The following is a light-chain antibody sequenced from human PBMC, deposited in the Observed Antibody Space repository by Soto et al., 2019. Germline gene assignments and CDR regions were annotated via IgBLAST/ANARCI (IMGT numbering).Light chain of an antibody. Sequence: QSVLTQPPSASGTPGQRVTISCSGSSSNIGSNTVNWYQQLQGTAPPLLIYSNNQQPSGVPDRFSGSKYGTSASLAISGRQSEDEADYYCAASDDSMNGYVFGTGTKVTVL. V-gene: IGLV1-44*01. J-gene: IGLJ1*01. CDR1: SSNIGSNT. CDR2: SNN. CDR3: AASDDSMNGYV.